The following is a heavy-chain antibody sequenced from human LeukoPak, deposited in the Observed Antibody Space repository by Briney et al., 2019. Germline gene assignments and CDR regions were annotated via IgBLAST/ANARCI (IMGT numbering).Heavy chain of an antibody. J-gene: IGHJ4*02. CDR3: TTLIVGATTLDY. V-gene: IGHV3-15*01. D-gene: IGHD1-26*01. Sequence: PGGSLRLSCAASGFTFSNVWMTWVRQAPGKGMEWLGRVKSKSDGGTTDYAPPVKGRFTISRDDSKNTLYLKMNSLKTEDSAVYHCTTLIVGATTLDYWGQGTLVTVSS. CDR2: VKSKSDGGTT. CDR1: GFTFSNVW.